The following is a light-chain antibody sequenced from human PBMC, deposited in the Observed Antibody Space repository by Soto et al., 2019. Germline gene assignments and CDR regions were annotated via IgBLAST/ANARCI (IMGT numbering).Light chain of an antibody. V-gene: IGKV3-20*01. Sequence: EMVLTQSPGTLSLSPGERVTLSCRASQSVSSNYLAWYQHKPGQAPRLIIYGASARATGIPDRFSGSGSGTDLTLTISRLEPEDFAVYYCQQYSSSLYTFGQGTKLEIK. CDR2: GAS. CDR3: QQYSSSLYT. CDR1: QSVSSNY. J-gene: IGKJ2*01.